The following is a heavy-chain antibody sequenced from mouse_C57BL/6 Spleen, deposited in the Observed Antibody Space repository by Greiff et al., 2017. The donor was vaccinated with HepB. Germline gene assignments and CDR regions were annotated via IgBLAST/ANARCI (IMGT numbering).Heavy chain of an antibody. CDR1: GFTFSDAW. Sequence: EVKLVESGGGLVQPGGSMKLSCAASGFTFSDAWMDWVRQSPEKGLEWVAEIRNKANNHATYYAESVKGRFTISRDDSKSSVYLQMNSLRAEDTGIYYCTRQIYYAPWFAYWGQGTLVTVSA. V-gene: IGHV6-6*01. D-gene: IGHD2-1*01. CDR3: TRQIYYAPWFAY. CDR2: IRNKANNHAT. J-gene: IGHJ3*01.